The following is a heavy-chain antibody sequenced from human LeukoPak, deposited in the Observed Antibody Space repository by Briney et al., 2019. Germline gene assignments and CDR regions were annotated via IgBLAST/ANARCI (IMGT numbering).Heavy chain of an antibody. D-gene: IGHD3-10*01. J-gene: IGHJ6*03. CDR2: ISYDGSNK. CDR3: AKGRGPAALADMDV. CDR1: GFTFSSYA. Sequence: PGRSLRLSCAASGFTFSSYAMHWVRQAPGKGLEWVAVISYDGSNKYYADSVKGRFTISRDNSKNTLYLQMNSLRAEDTAVYYCAKGRGPAALADMDVWGKGTTVTVSS. V-gene: IGHV3-30-3*01.